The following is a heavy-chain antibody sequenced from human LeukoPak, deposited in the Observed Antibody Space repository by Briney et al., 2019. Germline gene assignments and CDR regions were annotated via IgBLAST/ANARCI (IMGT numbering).Heavy chain of an antibody. CDR1: GGIFRSYA. V-gene: IGHV1-69*05. CDR3: ARGPFHGDYPLDAAFDI. D-gene: IGHD4-17*01. CDR2: IIPIFGTT. Sequence: SVKVSCKASGGIFRSYAISWVRQAPGQGLEWMGGIIPIFGTTYYAQKFQGRVTITTNESTSTAYMELSSLRSEDTAVYYCARGPFHGDYPLDAAFDIWGQGTMVTVSS. J-gene: IGHJ3*02.